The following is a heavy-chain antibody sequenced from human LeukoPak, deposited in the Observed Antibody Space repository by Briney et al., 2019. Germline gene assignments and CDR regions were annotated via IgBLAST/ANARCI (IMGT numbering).Heavy chain of an antibody. CDR3: ARWAYSTDWYQYFDK. CDR2: IYYSGST. Sequence: SETLSLTCTVSGGSISSYYWTWIRRPPGAGLEWIGYIYYSGSTNYNPSLKSRVTISVDTSKNPFSLKLSSVTAADTAVYYCARWAYSTDWYQYFDKWGQGTLVTVSS. CDR1: GGSISSYY. D-gene: IGHD6-19*01. J-gene: IGHJ4*02. V-gene: IGHV4-59*08.